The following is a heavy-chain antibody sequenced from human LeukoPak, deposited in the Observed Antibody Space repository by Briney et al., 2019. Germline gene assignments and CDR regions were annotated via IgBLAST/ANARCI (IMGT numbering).Heavy chain of an antibody. V-gene: IGHV3-20*01. J-gene: IGHJ4*02. Sequence: PGGSLRLSCAASGFTFDDYGMSWVRQAPGKGLEWVSGINWNGGSTGYADSVKGRFTISRDNAKNSLYLQMNRLRAEDTALYHCARGGGDYDILSYFDYWGQGTLVTVSS. D-gene: IGHD3-9*01. CDR3: ARGGGDYDILSYFDY. CDR2: INWNGGST. CDR1: GFTFDDYG.